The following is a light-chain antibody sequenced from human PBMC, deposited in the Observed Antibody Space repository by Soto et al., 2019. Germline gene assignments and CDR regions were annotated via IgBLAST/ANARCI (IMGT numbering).Light chain of an antibody. CDR3: QQRSNWHPT. CDR1: QSVSSY. CDR2: DAS. Sequence: EIVLTQSPATLSLSPGERATLSCRASQSVSSYLAWYQQKRGQAPRLLIYDASNRATGIPARFSGSGSGTDFTLTISSLEPEDFAVYYCQQRSNWHPTFGQGTNLEIK. V-gene: IGKV3-11*01. J-gene: IGKJ2*01.